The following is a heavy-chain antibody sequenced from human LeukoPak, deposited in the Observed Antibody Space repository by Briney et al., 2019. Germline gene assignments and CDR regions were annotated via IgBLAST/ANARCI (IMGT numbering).Heavy chain of an antibody. J-gene: IGHJ6*03. Sequence: GSLRLSCTASGFTFSSYSMNWVRQAPGKGLEWVSSISSSSSYIYYADSVKGRFTFSRDNAKNSLYLQMNSLRAEDTAVYYCARARRDYYDSSYYYMDVWGKGTPVTISS. CDR3: ARARRDYYDSSYYYMDV. CDR1: GFTFSSYS. D-gene: IGHD3-22*01. CDR2: ISSSSSYI. V-gene: IGHV3-21*01.